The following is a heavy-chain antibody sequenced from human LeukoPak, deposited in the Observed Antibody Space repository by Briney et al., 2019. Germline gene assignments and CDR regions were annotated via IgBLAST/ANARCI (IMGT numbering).Heavy chain of an antibody. CDR2: IIGGGGST. D-gene: IGHD6-13*01. V-gene: IGHV3-23*01. CDR3: AKETGAYASSPFEY. Sequence: PGGSLRLSCAASGFTFRSYGMSWVRQAPGKGLEWVSAIIGGGGSTYYADSVKGRFTISRDNSKSTLYLQMNSLRAEDTAVYYCAKETGAYASSPFEYWGQGILVTVSS. CDR1: GFTFRSYG. J-gene: IGHJ4*02.